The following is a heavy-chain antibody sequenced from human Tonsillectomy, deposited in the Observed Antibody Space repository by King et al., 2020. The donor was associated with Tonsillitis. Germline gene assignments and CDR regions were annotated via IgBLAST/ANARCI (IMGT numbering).Heavy chain of an antibody. D-gene: IGHD7-27*01. Sequence: VQLVESGAEVKKPGASVKVSCKASGYTFTDYFIHWVRQAPGQGLEWMGWINPKSGGTNCAQKFQGRVTMTRNTSISTAYMELSRLRSDDTAVYYCASWDFYYYYMDVWGKGTTVTVSS. CDR3: ASWDFYYYYMDV. CDR1: GYTFTDYF. CDR2: INPKSGGT. J-gene: IGHJ6*03. V-gene: IGHV1-2*02.